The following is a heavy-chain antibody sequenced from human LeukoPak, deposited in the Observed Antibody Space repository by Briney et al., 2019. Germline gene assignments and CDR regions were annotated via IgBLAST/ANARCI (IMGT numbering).Heavy chain of an antibody. CDR1: RFTFSSYA. J-gene: IGHJ6*02. CDR3: AKASSSWFDYYYGMDV. CDR2: ISGSGGST. Sequence: GGSLRLSCAASRFTFSSYALSWVRQAPGKGLEWVSAISGSGGSTYYADSVKGRFTISRDNSKNTLYLQMNSLRAEDTAVYYCAKASSSWFDYYYGMDVWGQGTTVTVSS. D-gene: IGHD6-13*01. V-gene: IGHV3-23*01.